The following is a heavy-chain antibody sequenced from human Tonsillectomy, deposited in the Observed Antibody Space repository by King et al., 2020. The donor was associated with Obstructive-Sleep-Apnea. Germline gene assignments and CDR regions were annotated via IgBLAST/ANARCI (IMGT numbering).Heavy chain of an antibody. Sequence: QLVQSGGGLVQPGGSLRLSCAASGFTFSRYWMHWVRQAPGKGLVWVSRINSDGGTTSHADSVKGRFTISRDNAKNTLYLQMNSLSAEDTAGYYCAREIYGDYGVDYWGQGTLVTVSS. J-gene: IGHJ4*02. CDR2: INSDGGTT. CDR1: GFTFSRYW. V-gene: IGHV3-74*01. CDR3: AREIYGDYGVDY. D-gene: IGHD4-17*01.